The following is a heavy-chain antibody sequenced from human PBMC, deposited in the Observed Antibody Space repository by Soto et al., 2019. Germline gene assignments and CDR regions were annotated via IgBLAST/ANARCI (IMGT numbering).Heavy chain of an antibody. CDR2: IYYSGST. J-gene: IGHJ4*02. CDR1: CGSIISGDYY. V-gene: IGHV4-30-4*01. Sequence: KPSETLSLTCTFSCGSIISGDYYWSWIRQPPGKGLEWIGYIYYSGSTNYNPSLKSRVTISVDTSNNQFSLKLTSVTAADTAVYYCARGSRFLEWSVWSAPELVYWGQGTLVTVSS. CDR3: ARGSRFLEWSVWSAPELVY. D-gene: IGHD3-3*01.